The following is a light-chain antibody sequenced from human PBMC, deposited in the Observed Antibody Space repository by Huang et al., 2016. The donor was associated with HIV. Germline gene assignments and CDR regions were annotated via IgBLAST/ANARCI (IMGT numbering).Light chain of an antibody. CDR1: RSVGSY. CDR2: DAS. Sequence: EIVLTQSPATLSLSPGDRAALSCRASRSVGSYLASYQPKLGQAPRLLIYDASQRATGIPAMFSGSWSGTDFTLTISGLEPEDSAVYYCQQRSIWPALTFGGGTMVEI. V-gene: IGKV3-11*01. CDR3: QQRSIWPALT. J-gene: IGKJ4*01.